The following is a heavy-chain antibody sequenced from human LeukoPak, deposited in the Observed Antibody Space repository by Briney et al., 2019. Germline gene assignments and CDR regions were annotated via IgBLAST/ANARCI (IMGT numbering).Heavy chain of an antibody. D-gene: IGHD3-10*01. CDR2: ISGRGGST. Sequence: PGGSLRLSCAASGFTFSSYAMSWVRQAPGKGLEWVSAISGRGGSTYYADSVKGRFTISRDNSKNTLYLQMNSLRAEDMAVYYCAKGTARGMVSRYWGQGTLVTVSS. J-gene: IGHJ4*02. V-gene: IGHV3-23*01. CDR1: GFTFSSYA. CDR3: AKGTARGMVSRY.